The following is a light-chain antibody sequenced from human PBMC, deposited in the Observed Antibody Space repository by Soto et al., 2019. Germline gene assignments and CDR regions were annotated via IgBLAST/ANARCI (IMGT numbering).Light chain of an antibody. J-gene: IGKJ1*01. CDR1: QSVSSSN. Sequence: EIVLTQSPATLSLSPGERATLSCRASQSVSSSNLDWYQQKPGHAPMLLIYIAFSRATGIPDRFSGSGSGADFTLTISRLEAEDFAIYYWQHYYSSVWTFGQGTKVEI. CDR2: IAF. V-gene: IGKV3-20*01. CDR3: QHYYSSVWT.